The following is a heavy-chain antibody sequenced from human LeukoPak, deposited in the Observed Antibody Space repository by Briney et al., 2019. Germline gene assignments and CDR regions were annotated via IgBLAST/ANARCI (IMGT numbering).Heavy chain of an antibody. CDR1: GFTFRLYV. D-gene: IGHD4-17*01. CDR3: AYPSTPDYGGLDY. V-gene: IGHV3-23*01. J-gene: IGHJ4*02. CDR2: ITGSGGSI. Sequence: TGGSLRLSCAASGFTFRLYVMTWVRQAPGKGLEWVSAITGSGGSIYYADSVRGRFTISRDNSKNTLYLQMSSLRAEDTAIYYCAYPSTPDYGGLDYWGQGTLVTVSS.